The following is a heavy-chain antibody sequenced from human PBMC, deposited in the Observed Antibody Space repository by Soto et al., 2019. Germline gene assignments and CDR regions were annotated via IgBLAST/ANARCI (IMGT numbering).Heavy chain of an antibody. CDR2: ISAYNGNT. CDR3: ARWDSSGYYPTAEYFQH. V-gene: IGHV1-18*01. CDR1: GYTFTSYG. Sequence: GASVKVSCKASGYTFTSYGISWVRQAPGQGLEWMGWISAYNGNTNYAQKLQGRVTMTTDTSTSTAYMELRSLRSDDTAVYYCARWDSSGYYPTAEYFQHWGQGTLVTVSS. J-gene: IGHJ1*01. D-gene: IGHD3-22*01.